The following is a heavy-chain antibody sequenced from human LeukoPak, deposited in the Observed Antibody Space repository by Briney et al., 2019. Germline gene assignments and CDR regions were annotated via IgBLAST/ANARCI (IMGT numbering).Heavy chain of an antibody. J-gene: IGHJ4*02. CDR1: GGSFSGYY. V-gene: IGHV4-34*01. CDR3: ARYVPVKTGTTRASFDY. Sequence: SETLSLTCAVYGGSFSGYYWSWIRQPPGKGLEWIGETNHSGSTNYNPSLKSRVTISVATSKNQFSLNLRSVTATDTAVYYCARYVPVKTGTTRASFDYWGQGILVTVSS. CDR2: TNHSGST. D-gene: IGHD1-1*01.